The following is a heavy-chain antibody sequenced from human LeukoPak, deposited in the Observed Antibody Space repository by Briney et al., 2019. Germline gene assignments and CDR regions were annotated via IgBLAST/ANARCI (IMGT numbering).Heavy chain of an antibody. J-gene: IGHJ4*02. V-gene: IGHV4-39*01. CDR3: ARRNIAVAGVSFDY. CDR1: GGSISSSSYY. CDR2: IYYSGST. D-gene: IGHD6-19*01. Sequence: SETLSLTCTVSGGSISSSSYYWGWIRQPPGKGLEWIGSIYYSGSTYYNPSLKSRVTISVDTSKNQFSLKLSSVTAADTAVYYCARRNIAVAGVSFDYWGQGTLVTVSS.